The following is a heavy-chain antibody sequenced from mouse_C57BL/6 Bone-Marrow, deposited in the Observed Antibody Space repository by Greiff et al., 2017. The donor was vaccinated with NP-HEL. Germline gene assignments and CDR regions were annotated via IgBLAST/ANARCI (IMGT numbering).Heavy chain of an antibody. Sequence: QVQLKQPGAELVKPGASVKLSCKASGYTFTSYWMHWVKQRPGRGLEWIGRIDPNSGGTKYNEKFKSKATLTVDKPSSTAYMQLSSLTSEDSAVYYCARRSDGYFPYAMDYWGQGTSVTVSS. CDR1: GYTFTSYW. CDR3: ARRSDGYFPYAMDY. CDR2: IDPNSGGT. V-gene: IGHV1-72*01. J-gene: IGHJ4*01. D-gene: IGHD2-3*01.